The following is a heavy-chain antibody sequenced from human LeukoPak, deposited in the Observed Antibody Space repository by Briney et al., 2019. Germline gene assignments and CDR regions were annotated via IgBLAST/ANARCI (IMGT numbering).Heavy chain of an antibody. Sequence: ASVKVSCKASGYTFTDYYRHWVRQAPGQGLEWMGWINPNSGGTNYAQKFQGRVTMTRDTSISTAYMELSRLRSDDTAVYYCARDQVLRYFDWLPVYYYYGMDVWGQGTTVTVSS. V-gene: IGHV1-2*02. D-gene: IGHD3-9*01. CDR2: INPNSGGT. CDR3: ARDQVLRYFDWLPVYYYYGMDV. J-gene: IGHJ6*02. CDR1: GYTFTDYY.